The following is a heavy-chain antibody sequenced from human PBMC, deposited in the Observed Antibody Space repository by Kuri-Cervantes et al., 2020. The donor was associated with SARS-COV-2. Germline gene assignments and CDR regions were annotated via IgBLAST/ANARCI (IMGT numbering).Heavy chain of an antibody. CDR3: AREVKSMIVVARGDAFDI. D-gene: IGHD3-22*01. CDR2: SNAGNGNT. J-gene: IGHJ3*02. V-gene: IGHV1-3*02. CDR1: GYTFTSYA. Sequence: ASVKVSCKASGYTFTSYAMHWVRQAPGQRLEWMGWSNAGNGNTKYSQEFQGRVTITRDTSASTAYMELSSLRSEDMAVYYCAREVKSMIVVARGDAFDIWGQGTMVTVSS.